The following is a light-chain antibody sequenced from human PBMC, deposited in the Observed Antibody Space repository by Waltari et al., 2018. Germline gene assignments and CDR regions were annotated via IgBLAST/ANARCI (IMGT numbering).Light chain of an antibody. CDR1: QGISTY. J-gene: IGKJ1*01. CDR3: QQYYSYPRT. V-gene: IGKV1-8*01. CDR2: SAS. Sequence: AIRMTQSPSSLPASTGDRVTITCRASQGISTYLAWYQQKPGEAPKLLMYSASTLQSGVPSRFSGSGSGTDFTLTISCLQSEDFATYYCQQYYSYPRTFGPGTKVEV.